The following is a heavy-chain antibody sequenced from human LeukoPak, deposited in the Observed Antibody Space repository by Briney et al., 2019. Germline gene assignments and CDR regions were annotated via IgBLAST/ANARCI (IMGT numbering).Heavy chain of an antibody. CDR3: AKDWLTATSPYYFDY. CDR1: GFTFSSYG. D-gene: IGHD5-24*01. Sequence: GGSLRLSCAASGFTFSSYGMHWVRQAPGKGLEWVAFIRYDGSNKYYADSVKGRFTISRDNSKNTLYLQMNSLRAEDTAVYYCAKDWLTATSPYYFDYWGQGTLVTVSS. CDR2: IRYDGSNK. J-gene: IGHJ4*02. V-gene: IGHV3-30*02.